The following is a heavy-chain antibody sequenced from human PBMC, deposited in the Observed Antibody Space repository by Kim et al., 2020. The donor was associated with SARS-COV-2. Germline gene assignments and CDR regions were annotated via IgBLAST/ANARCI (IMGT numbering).Heavy chain of an antibody. J-gene: IGHJ6*02. CDR1: GYTFTSYY. D-gene: IGHD6-19*01. V-gene: IGHV1-46*01. CDR2: INPSGGST. CDR3: ARALAVAGNYYYYYGMDV. Sequence: ASVKVSCKASGYTFTSYYMHWVRQAPGQGLEWMGIINPSGGSTSYAQKFQGRVTMTMDTSTSTVYMELSSLRSEDTAVYYCARALAVAGNYYYYYGMDVWGQGTTVTVSS.